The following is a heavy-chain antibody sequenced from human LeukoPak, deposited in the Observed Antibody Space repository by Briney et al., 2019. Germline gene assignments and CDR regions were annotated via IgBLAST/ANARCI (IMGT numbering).Heavy chain of an antibody. CDR2: IYHSGST. Sequence: SETLSLTCAVSGGSISSSNWWSWVRLPPGKGLGWIGEIYHSGSTNYNPSLKSRVTISVDKSKNQFSLKLSSVTAADTAVYYCARDRLEDCSSTSCYHNWFDPWGQGTLVTVSS. CDR1: GGSISSSNW. V-gene: IGHV4-4*02. CDR3: ARDRLEDCSSTSCYHNWFDP. D-gene: IGHD2-2*01. J-gene: IGHJ5*02.